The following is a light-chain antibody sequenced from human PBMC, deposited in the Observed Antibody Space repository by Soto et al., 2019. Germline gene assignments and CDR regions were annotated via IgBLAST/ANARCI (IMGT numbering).Light chain of an antibody. CDR2: GAS. CDR3: QQYNNRPYT. J-gene: IGKJ2*01. CDR1: QSISSD. V-gene: IGKV3-15*01. Sequence: EIMMTQSPDTLSVSPGERATVSCRASQSISSDFALFQLKPGQAPRLLIYGASTRAPDVPDRFSGSGSGTEFTLTISSLQSEDFAVYYCQQYNNRPYTFGQGTKLEIK.